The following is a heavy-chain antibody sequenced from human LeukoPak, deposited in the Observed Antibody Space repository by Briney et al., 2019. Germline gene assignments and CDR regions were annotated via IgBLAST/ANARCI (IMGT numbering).Heavy chain of an antibody. J-gene: IGHJ4*02. CDR3: EKDAQKGFDYSNSLEK. CDR1: HFTFSHFC. D-gene: IGHD4-11*01. CDR2: LWNDLSCH. V-gene: IGHV3-33*06. Sequence: PGGSLRLSCVASHFTFSHFCMLCVRQAPGRALEWGAVLWNDLSCHYYVDSVNGRFTISRDNSQNTVYLQMNSLGVEDTAVYYCEKDAQKGFDYSNSLEKWGQGTLVIVSS.